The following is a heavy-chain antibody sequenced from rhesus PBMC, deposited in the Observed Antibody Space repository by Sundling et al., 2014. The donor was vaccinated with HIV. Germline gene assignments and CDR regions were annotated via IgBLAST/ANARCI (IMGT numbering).Heavy chain of an antibody. V-gene: IGHV4-147*01. CDR2: INGDSGST. CDR1: GGSMTSNY. J-gene: IGHJ6*01. D-gene: IGHD6-25*01. Sequence: QVQLQESGPGLVKPSETLSLTCGVSGGSMTSNYWSWIRQSPGKGLDWIGEINGDSGSTNYNPSLKSRVTISIDTSKKQFSLKLSSVTAADTAVYFCARTGGGRSPLDYYGLDSWGQGVVVTVSS. CDR3: ARTGGGRSPLDYYGLDS.